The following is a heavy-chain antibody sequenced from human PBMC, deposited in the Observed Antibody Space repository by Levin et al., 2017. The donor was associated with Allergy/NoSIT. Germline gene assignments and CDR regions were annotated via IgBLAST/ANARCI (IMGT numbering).Heavy chain of an antibody. CDR1: GFTFRSYS. D-gene: IGHD2-15*01. V-gene: IGHV3-48*01. CDR2: ISAGGSTI. J-gene: IGHJ3*02. CDR3: AKGYYSGRGAFDI. Sequence: GGSLRLSCAASGFTFRSYSMNWVRQAPGKGLEWVSYISAGGSTIYDADSVKGRFTISRDNANNSLYLQMNSLRAEDTAIYYCAKGYYSGRGAFDIWGQGTMVTVSS.